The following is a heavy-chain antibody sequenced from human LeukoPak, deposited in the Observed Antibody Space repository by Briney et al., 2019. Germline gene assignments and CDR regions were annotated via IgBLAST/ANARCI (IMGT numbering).Heavy chain of an antibody. V-gene: IGHV4-59*08. D-gene: IGHD2-2*01. Sequence: SETLSLTCTVSGGSISSYYWSWIRQPPGKGLEWIGYIYYSGSTNHNPSLKSRVTISVDTSKNQFSLKLSSVTAADTAVYYCARRSSRGTRMYAFDIWGQGTMVTVSS. CDR2: IYYSGST. CDR3: ARRSSRGTRMYAFDI. CDR1: GGSISSYY. J-gene: IGHJ3*02.